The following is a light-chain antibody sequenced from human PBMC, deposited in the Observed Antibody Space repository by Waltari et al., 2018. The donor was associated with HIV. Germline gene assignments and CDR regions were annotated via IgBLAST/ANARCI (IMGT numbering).Light chain of an antibody. CDR3: STLDASLNGWV. J-gene: IGLJ3*02. CDR1: SSSIGNYT. Sequence: QSVLTQPPSASGTPGQRVTISCSGSSSSIGNYTINWYRQLPGMAPKLLIYSNNRRPSGVPDRFSGSKSGTSASLAISGLQSEDEADYSCSTLDASLNGWVFGGGTKLTVL. V-gene: IGLV1-44*01. CDR2: SNN.